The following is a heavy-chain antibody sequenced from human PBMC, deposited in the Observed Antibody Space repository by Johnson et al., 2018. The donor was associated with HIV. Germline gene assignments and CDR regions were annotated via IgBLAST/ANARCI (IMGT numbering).Heavy chain of an antibody. CDR3: ARVRAGRENAFDI. D-gene: IGHD1-26*01. CDR1: GFTFSSYG. Sequence: QMQLVESGGGVVQPGGSLRLSCAASGFTFSSYGMHWVRQAPGKGLEWVAFIRYDGSNKYYADSVKGRFTISRDNSKNTLSLQMNSPRVDDTAIYYCARVRAGRENAFDIWGQGTMVTVSS. CDR2: IRYDGSNK. J-gene: IGHJ3*02. V-gene: IGHV3-30*02.